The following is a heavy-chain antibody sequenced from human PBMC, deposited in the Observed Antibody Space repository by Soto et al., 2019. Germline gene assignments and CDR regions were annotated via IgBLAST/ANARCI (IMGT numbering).Heavy chain of an antibody. Sequence: ASVKVSCKASGGTFSSYTISWGRQAPGQGLDWMGRINPSRGRTSYAQKFQGRVTMTRDTSTSTVYMELSSPRSEDTAVYYCARDSLQWLVVWGQGTTVTVSS. CDR3: ARDSLQWLVV. CDR1: GGTFSSYT. J-gene: IGHJ6*02. D-gene: IGHD6-19*01. V-gene: IGHV1-46*01. CDR2: INPSRGRT.